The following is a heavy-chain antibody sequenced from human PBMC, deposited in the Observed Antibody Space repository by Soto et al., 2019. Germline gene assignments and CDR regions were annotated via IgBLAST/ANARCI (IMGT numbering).Heavy chain of an antibody. CDR1: GYLFSNFY. V-gene: IGHV1-46*01. CDR2: INPNTGGT. D-gene: IGHD4-17*01. J-gene: IGHJ4*02. Sequence: SVKVSCKAFGYLFSNFYIHWVRQAPGQGLEWMGIINPNTGGTSYPQKFQGRVTLTRDTSTSTVHMEMSSLTSEDTAVYYCARDKVYGDNSFDFWGQGTLVTVSS. CDR3: ARDKVYGDNSFDF.